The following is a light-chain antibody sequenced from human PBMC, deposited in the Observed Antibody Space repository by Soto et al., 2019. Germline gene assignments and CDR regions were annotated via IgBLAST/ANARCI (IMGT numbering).Light chain of an antibody. J-gene: IGKJ5*01. Sequence: IQLTQSPSSLSASVGDRVTITCRANEGINTYLAWYQQKPGKAPKLLIYAASTLQGGVPSRFSGSGSGTDFTLTISSLQPEDFATYYCQHLDSYPITFGQGTRLEIK. CDR1: EGINTY. CDR2: AAS. CDR3: QHLDSYPIT. V-gene: IGKV1-9*01.